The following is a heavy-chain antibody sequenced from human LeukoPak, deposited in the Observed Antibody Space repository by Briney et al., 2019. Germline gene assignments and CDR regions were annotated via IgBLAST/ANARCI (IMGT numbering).Heavy chain of an antibody. CDR2: INPNSGGT. V-gene: IGHV1-2*02. CDR1: GYTFTGYY. J-gene: IGHJ5*02. Sequence: ASVKVSCKASGYTFTGYYMHWVRQAPGQGREGMGWINPNSGGTNYAQKFQGRVTMTRDTSISTAYMELSRLRSDDTAVYYCARDLVSIFGVVRGRSIGGGFDPWGQGTLVTVSS. D-gene: IGHD3-3*01. CDR3: ARDLVSIFGVVRGRSIGGGFDP.